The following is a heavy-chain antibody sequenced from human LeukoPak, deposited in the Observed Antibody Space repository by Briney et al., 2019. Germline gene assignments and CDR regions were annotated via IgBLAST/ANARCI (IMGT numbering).Heavy chain of an antibody. CDR2: ISHSGNT. J-gene: IGHJ4*02. CDR1: GGAVNSYY. V-gene: IGHV4-59*02. CDR3: ARRDYYGSGSLD. D-gene: IGHD3-10*01. Sequence: PSETLSLTCTVSGGAVNSYYWSWIRQTPGKGLEWIGYISHSGNTDYAPSLKSRVTMSLDTSKNQFSLKLSSVTAADTALYYCARRDYYGSGSLDWGQGTLVTVSS.